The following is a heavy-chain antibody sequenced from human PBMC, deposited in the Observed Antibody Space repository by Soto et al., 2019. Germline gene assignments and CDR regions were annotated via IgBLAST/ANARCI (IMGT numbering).Heavy chain of an antibody. CDR1: GLSFGSYS. V-gene: IGHV3-48*02. Sequence: GGSLRLSCEASGLSFGSYSMNWVRQAPGKGLEWVSFISGRGTTTYYADSVKGRFTVSRDNAKNSLSLEVNSLRDEDTAVYYCARLGYCSSATCKYYFYYYGMDVWGQGTTVTVSS. J-gene: IGHJ6*02. D-gene: IGHD2-2*01. CDR2: ISGRGTTT. CDR3: ARLGYCSSATCKYYFYYYGMDV.